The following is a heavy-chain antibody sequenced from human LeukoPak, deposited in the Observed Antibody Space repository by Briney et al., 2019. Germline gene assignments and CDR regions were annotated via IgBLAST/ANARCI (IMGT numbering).Heavy chain of an antibody. V-gene: IGHV3-23*01. CDR1: GFTFSSYE. J-gene: IGHJ4*02. Sequence: GGSLRLSCAPSGFTFSSYEMNWVRQAPGKGLEWVSSISDSGGSTYYADSVKGWFTISRDNSKNTLYLQMNSQRAEDTVVYYCAKRNYYFDYWGQGTLVTVSS. CDR2: ISDSGGST. CDR3: AKRNYYFDY. D-gene: IGHD1-14*01.